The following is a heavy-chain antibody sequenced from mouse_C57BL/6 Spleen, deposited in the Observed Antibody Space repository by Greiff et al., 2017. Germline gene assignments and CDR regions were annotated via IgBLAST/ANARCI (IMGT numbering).Heavy chain of an antibody. CDR2: IRNKANNHAT. V-gene: IGHV6-6*01. CDR1: GFTFSDAW. D-gene: IGHD3-2*02. J-gene: IGHJ4*01. Sequence: EVMLVESGGGLVQPGGSMKLSCAASGFTFSDAWMDWVRQSPEKGLEWVAEIRNKANNHATYYAESVKGRFTISRDDSKSSVYLQMNSLRAEDTGIYYCTRDSSGYGDAMDYWGQGTSVTVSS. CDR3: TRDSSGYGDAMDY.